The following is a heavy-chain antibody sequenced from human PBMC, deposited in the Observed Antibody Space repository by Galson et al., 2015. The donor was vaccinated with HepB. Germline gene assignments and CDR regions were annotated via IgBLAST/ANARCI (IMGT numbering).Heavy chain of an antibody. D-gene: IGHD3-10*01. V-gene: IGHV3-23*01. CDR1: RFTFSSYA. Sequence: SLRLSCAASRFTFSSYAMSWVRQAPGKGLEWVSGISGSGGRTNYADSVKGRFTISRDNSKNTLNLQMNSLRAEDTAVYYCAKDYYYASGSYYNEGAFDIWGQGTMVTVSS. J-gene: IGHJ3*02. CDR3: AKDYYYASGSYYNEGAFDI. CDR2: ISGSGGRT.